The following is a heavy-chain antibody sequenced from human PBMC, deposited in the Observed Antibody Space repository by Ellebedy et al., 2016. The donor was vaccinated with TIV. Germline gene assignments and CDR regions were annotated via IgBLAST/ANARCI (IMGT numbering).Heavy chain of an antibody. CDR1: GYSFTDYY. D-gene: IGHD7-27*01. V-gene: IGHV1-2*02. J-gene: IGHJ4*02. Sequence: ASVKVSCXTSGYSFTDYYMHWVRQAPGQGLEWMGWIRPKSGDTHHAHKFQGRVTLTRDTSITTAYMELSRLTSDDTAVYYCARDDHWAIDSWGQGTPVTVSS. CDR3: ARDDHWAIDS. CDR2: IRPKSGDT.